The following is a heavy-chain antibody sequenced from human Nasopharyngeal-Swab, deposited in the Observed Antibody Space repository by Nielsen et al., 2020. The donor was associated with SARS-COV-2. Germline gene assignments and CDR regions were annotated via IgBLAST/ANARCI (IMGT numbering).Heavy chain of an antibody. D-gene: IGHD3-3*01. Sequence: ASVKVSCKASGYTFTSYAMHWVRQAPGQRLEWMGWINAGNGNTKYSQKFQGRVTITRGTSASTAYMELSSLRSEDTAVYYCARICFFFGVVIRTIYYYYYYMDVWGKGTTVTVSS. CDR2: INAGNGNT. V-gene: IGHV1-3*01. J-gene: IGHJ6*03. CDR3: ARICFFFGVVIRTIYYYYYYMDV. CDR1: GYTFTSYA.